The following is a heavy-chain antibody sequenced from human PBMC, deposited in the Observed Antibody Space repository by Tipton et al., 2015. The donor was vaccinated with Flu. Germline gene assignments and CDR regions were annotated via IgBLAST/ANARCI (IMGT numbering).Heavy chain of an antibody. V-gene: IGHV4-59*08. J-gene: IGHJ4*02. D-gene: IGHD3-16*01. CDR2: VYYSGST. Sequence: TLSLTCTVSGGSIRNYYWSWIRQPPGKGLEFIGYVYYSGSTNYNPSLKSRVTILVDTSNNQCSLNLSAVTAADTAVYYCARTPSRGGFDHWGQGTLVTVSS. CDR3: ARTPSRGGFDH. CDR1: GGSIRNYY.